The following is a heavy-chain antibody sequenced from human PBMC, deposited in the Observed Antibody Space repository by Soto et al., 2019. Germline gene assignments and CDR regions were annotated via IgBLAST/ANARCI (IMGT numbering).Heavy chain of an antibody. CDR1: GGTFSSYA. Sequence: ASVKVSCKASGGTFSSYAISWVRQAPEQGLEWMGGIIPIFGTANYAQKFQSRVTITADESTSTAYMELSSLRSEDTAVYYCARDSDYDFWSGSRPFDIWGQGTMVTVSS. D-gene: IGHD3-3*01. J-gene: IGHJ3*02. V-gene: IGHV1-69*13. CDR2: IIPIFGTA. CDR3: ARDSDYDFWSGSRPFDI.